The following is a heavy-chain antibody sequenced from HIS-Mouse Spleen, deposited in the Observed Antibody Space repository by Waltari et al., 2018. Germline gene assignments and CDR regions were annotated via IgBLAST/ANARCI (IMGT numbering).Heavy chain of an antibody. CDR2: ISYDGSNK. CDR3: AKASSGWLDY. V-gene: IGHV3-30*18. J-gene: IGHJ4*02. CDR1: GFTFSSYG. D-gene: IGHD6-19*01. Sequence: QVQLVESGGGVVQPGRSLRLSCAASGFTFSSYGMHWFRQAPGKGREWVEVISYDGSNKYYADSVKGRFTISRDNSKNTLYLQMNSLRAEDTAVYYCAKASSGWLDYWGQGTLVTVSS.